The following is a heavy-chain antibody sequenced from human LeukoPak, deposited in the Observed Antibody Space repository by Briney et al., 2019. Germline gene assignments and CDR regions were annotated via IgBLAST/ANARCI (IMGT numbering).Heavy chain of an antibody. J-gene: IGHJ5*02. CDR1: GYKFIDFG. CDR2: ISGYNVNT. Sequence: ASVKVSCKASGYKFIDFGITWVRQAPGQGLEWMGWISGYNVNTNYAQKFQDRVTMTTDTSTSTAYMELRSLRSDDTAVYYCARHGAKYSSSFWFDPWGQGTLVTVSS. V-gene: IGHV1-18*01. D-gene: IGHD6-6*01. CDR3: ARHGAKYSSSFWFDP.